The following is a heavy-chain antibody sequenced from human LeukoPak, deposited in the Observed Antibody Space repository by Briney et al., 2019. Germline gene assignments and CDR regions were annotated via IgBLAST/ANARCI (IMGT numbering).Heavy chain of an antibody. CDR1: GGSISSSGYY. V-gene: IGHV4-39*01. CDR2: IYYSGST. CDR3: ARQGYSDFSSRPFDY. Sequence: SETLSLTCTVSGGSISSSGYYWGWIRQPPGKGLEWIGSIYYSGSTYYNPSLKSRVTISVDTSKNRFSLRLNSVNAADTAVFYCARQGYSDFSSRPFDYWGQGTLVTVSS. D-gene: IGHD1-26*01. J-gene: IGHJ4*02.